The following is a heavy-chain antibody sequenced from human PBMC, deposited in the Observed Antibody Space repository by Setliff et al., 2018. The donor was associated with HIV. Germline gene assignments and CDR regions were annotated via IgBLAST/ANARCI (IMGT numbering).Heavy chain of an antibody. Sequence: GASVKVSCKASGGTFSAYAVNWVRQAPGQGLEWMGRIISILGTPNYSHKFQGRVTITADKSTTTTYMELSSLRSDDTAIYYCARDFHVLGYCSGWSFYYGMDVWGQGTTVTVSS. V-gene: IGHV1-69*04. D-gene: IGHD6-19*01. CDR2: IISILGTP. CDR1: GGTFSAYA. J-gene: IGHJ6*02. CDR3: ARDFHVLGYCSGWSFYYGMDV.